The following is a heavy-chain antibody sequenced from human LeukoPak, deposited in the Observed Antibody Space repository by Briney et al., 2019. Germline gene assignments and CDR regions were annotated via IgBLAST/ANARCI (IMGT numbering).Heavy chain of an antibody. D-gene: IGHD3-22*01. CDR1: GFTFSSYA. Sequence: SGGSLRLSCAASGFTFSSYAMSWVRQAPGKGLEWVSAISGSGGRTYYADSVKGRFTISRDNSKNTLYLQMNSLRAEDTAVYYCAKDFRESRGPGAFDIWGQGTMVTVSS. V-gene: IGHV3-23*01. J-gene: IGHJ3*02. CDR2: ISGSGGRT. CDR3: AKDFRESRGPGAFDI.